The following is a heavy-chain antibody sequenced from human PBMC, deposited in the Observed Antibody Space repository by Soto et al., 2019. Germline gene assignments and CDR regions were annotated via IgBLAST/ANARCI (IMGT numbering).Heavy chain of an antibody. D-gene: IGHD3-22*01. V-gene: IGHV4-30-4*01. CDR3: ARVRVDYYDSSGYYLFDY. Sequence: PSETLSLTCTVSGGSISSGDYYWSWIRQAPGKGLEWIGYIYYSGSTYYNPSLKSRVTISVDTSKNQFSLKLSSVTAADTAVYYCARVRVDYYDSSGYYLFDYWGQGTLVTVS. CDR1: GGSISSGDYY. J-gene: IGHJ4*02. CDR2: IYYSGST.